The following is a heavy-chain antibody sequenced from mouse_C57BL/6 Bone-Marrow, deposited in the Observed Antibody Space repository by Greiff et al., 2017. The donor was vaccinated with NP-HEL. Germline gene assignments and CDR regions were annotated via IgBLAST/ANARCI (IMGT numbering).Heavy chain of an antibody. J-gene: IGHJ4*01. CDR2: IYPGAGGT. Sequence: QGQLQQSGAELVKSGASVKIFCKTSGYAFSSYWMNWVKPRPGKGLGWIGEIYPGAGGTNYNGKFKGKATLTADKSSSTAYMQLSSLTSEDSAVYFCARRDAMDYWGQGTSVTVSS. V-gene: IGHV1-80*01. CDR3: ARRDAMDY. CDR1: GYAFSSYW.